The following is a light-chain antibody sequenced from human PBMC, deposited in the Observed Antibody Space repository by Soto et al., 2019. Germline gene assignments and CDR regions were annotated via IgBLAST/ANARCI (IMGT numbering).Light chain of an antibody. V-gene: IGLV2-14*01. CDR1: SSDVGGYNY. CDR2: EVT. J-gene: IGLJ1*01. Sequence: ALTHPSSLSGSPGQSITISCTGTSSDVGGYNYVSWFQQHPGKAPKLMIYEVTNRPSGVSNRFSGSKSGNTASLTISGLQAEDEADYYCSSYTSNSAYVFGTGTKVTGL. CDR3: SSYTSNSAYV.